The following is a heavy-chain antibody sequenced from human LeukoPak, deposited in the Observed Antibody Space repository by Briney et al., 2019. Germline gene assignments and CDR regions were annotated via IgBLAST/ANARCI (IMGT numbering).Heavy chain of an antibody. D-gene: IGHD6-19*01. CDR2: IYTGGST. CDR3: ARDRSGWYGYFEL. J-gene: IGHJ2*01. V-gene: IGHV3-66*01. CDR1: GFNVSSNY. Sequence: PGGSLRLSCAASGFNVSSNYVNWVRQAPGKGLEWVSGIYTGGSTYYSDSVKDRFTISRDNSKNKLYLQLNSLRAEDTAVYYCARDRSGWYGYFELSGRGTLVTVSS.